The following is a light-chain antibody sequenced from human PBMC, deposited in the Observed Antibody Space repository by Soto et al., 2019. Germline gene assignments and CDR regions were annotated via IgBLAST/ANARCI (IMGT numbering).Light chain of an antibody. CDR2: GAS. V-gene: IGKV3-15*01. CDR3: QQYNYWPPWT. Sequence: EIVMTQSPATLSVSPGERATLSCRASQSVSSNLAWYQQKPGQAPRLLIYGASTRATGIPARFSGSGSGTEFTLTISSLQSADFAVYSCQQYNYWPPWTFGQGTKVEIK. J-gene: IGKJ1*01. CDR1: QSVSSN.